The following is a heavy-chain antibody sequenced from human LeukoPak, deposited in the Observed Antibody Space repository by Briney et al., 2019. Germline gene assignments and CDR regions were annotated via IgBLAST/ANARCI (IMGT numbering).Heavy chain of an antibody. CDR1: GGSISSSSYY. D-gene: IGHD3-22*01. V-gene: IGHV4-39*01. J-gene: IGHJ4*02. CDR2: IYYSGST. Sequence: SETLSLTCTVSGGSISSSSYYWGWIRQPPGKGLEWIGSIYYSGSTYYNPFLKSRVTISVDTSKNQFSLKLSSVTAADTAVYYCARHPHTMIVYVWGQGTLVTVSS. CDR3: ARHPHTMIVYV.